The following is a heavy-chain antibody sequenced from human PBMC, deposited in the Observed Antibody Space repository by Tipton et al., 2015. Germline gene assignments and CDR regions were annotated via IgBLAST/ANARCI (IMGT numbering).Heavy chain of an antibody. CDR3: ARFTYFDL. J-gene: IGHJ2*01. CDR2: IASDGSTT. CDR1: GFTFSSWW. V-gene: IGHV3-74*01. Sequence: SLRLSCAASGFTFSSWWMHWVRQAPGKGLVWVSRIASDGSTTDYADSVKGRLTVSRDNAKNTLYLQMNSLRVDDTAVYYCARFTYFDLWGRGTLVSVSS.